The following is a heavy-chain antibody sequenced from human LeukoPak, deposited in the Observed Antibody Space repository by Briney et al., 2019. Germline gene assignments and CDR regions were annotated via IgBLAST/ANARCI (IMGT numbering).Heavy chain of an antibody. V-gene: IGHV4-31*03. CDR2: ISYSGST. J-gene: IGHJ4*02. Sequence: SQTLSLTCTVSGGSISSGGYYWSWIRQHPGKGLEWIGYISYSGSTYYNPSLNSRVTISVGTSKSQFSLKLSSVTAADTAVYYCARVRGYSYGELDYWGEGTLVTVSS. D-gene: IGHD5-18*01. CDR1: GGSISSGGYY. CDR3: ARVRGYSYGELDY.